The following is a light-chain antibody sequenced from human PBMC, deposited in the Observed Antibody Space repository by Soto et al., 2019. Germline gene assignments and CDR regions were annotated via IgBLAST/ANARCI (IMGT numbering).Light chain of an antibody. J-gene: IGLJ1*01. CDR1: SSDVGGYNY. V-gene: IGLV2-14*01. CDR2: EVS. Sequence: QSALTQPASVSGSPGQSITISCTGTSSDVGGYNYVSWYQQYPGKAPKLMIYEVSNRPSGVSNRFSGSQSGNTASLTISGLQAEDEADYYCTSYTSNTTIVFGTGTKLTVL. CDR3: TSYTSNTTIV.